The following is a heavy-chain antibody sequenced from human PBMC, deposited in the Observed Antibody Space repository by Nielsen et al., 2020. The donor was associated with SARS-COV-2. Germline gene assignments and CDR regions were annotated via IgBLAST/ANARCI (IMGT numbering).Heavy chain of an antibody. CDR1: GGTFSSYA. CDR2: IIPIFGTA. Sequence: SVKVSCKASGGTFSSYAISWVRQAPGQGLEWMGGIIPIFGTANYAQKFQGRVTITADKSTSTAYMELSSLRSEDTAVYYCGLAFGEYYYYYGMDVWGQGTTVTASS. CDR3: GLAFGEYYYYYGMDV. V-gene: IGHV1-69*06. J-gene: IGHJ6*02. D-gene: IGHD3-16*01.